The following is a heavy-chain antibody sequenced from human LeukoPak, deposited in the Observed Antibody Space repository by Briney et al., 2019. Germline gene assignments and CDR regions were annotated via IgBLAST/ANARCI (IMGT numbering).Heavy chain of an antibody. D-gene: IGHD3-22*01. J-gene: IGHJ3*02. CDR1: GETFSGYY. Sequence: SETLSLTCAVYGETFSGYYWSWIRQPPGKGLEWIGEINHSGSTNYNPSLKSRVTISVDTSKNQFSLKLSSVTAADTAVYYCAGALDYYDSSGPTDDAFDIWGQGTMVTVSS. CDR2: INHSGST. CDR3: AGALDYYDSSGPTDDAFDI. V-gene: IGHV4-34*01.